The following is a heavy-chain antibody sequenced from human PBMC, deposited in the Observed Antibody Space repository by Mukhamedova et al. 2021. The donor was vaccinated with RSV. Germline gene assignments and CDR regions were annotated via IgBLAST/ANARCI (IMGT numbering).Heavy chain of an antibody. Sequence: GFTFSNYAIHWVCQAPGKGLEWVAVISFDGSNKYFGDSVKGRFTISRDNSKNTLYLQMNSLRPEDTAVYYCARGSFGEYHGGYFD. CDR2: ISFDGSNK. V-gene: IGHV3-30*04. D-gene: IGHD4-17*01. CDR3: ARGSFGEYHGGYFD. J-gene: IGHJ4*01. CDR1: GFTFSNYA.